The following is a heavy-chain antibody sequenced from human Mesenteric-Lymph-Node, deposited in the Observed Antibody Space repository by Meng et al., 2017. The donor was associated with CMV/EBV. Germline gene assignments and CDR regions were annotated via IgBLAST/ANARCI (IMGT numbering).Heavy chain of an antibody. D-gene: IGHD3-22*01. CDR2: ISSSGVYI. J-gene: IGHJ4*02. V-gene: IGHV3-21*01. CDR3: ARGAVDDSNGYYHPLGY. Sequence: GESLKISCEASGFTFSSYTMNWVRQAPGKGLEWVSSISSSGVYIFYADSLKGRFAVSRDNARNSLHLQVNSLRVEDTAVYYCARGAVDDSNGYYHPLGYWGQGTLVTVSS. CDR1: GFTFSSYT.